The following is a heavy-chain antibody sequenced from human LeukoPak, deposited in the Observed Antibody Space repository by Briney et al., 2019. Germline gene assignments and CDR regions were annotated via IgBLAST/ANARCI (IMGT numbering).Heavy chain of an antibody. CDR1: GFTFSSYA. CDR2: ISGSGGST. Sequence: GGSLRLSCAASGFTFSSYAMSWVRQAPGKGLEWVSAISGSGGSTYYADSVKGRFTISRDNSKNTLYLQMNSLRAEDTAVYYCAKDHTSSSWYPWFWFDPWGQGTLVTVSS. CDR3: AKDHTSSSWYPWFWFDP. D-gene: IGHD6-13*01. J-gene: IGHJ5*02. V-gene: IGHV3-23*01.